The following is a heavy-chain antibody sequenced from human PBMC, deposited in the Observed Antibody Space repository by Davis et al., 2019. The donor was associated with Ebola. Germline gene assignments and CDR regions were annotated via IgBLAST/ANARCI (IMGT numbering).Heavy chain of an antibody. V-gene: IGHV1-8*01. CDR1: GYTFTSYD. CDR2: MNPNSGNT. CDR3: ARVGNDILTGYPDDY. D-gene: IGHD3-9*01. J-gene: IGHJ4*02. Sequence: ASVKVSCKASGYTFTSYDINWVRQATGQGLEWMGWMNPNSGNTGYAQKFQGRVTMTRDTSISTAYMELSRLRSDDTAVYYCARVGNDILTGYPDDYWGQGTLVTVSS.